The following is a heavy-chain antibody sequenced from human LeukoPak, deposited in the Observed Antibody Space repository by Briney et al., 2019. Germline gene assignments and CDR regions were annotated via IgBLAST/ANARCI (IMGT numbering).Heavy chain of an antibody. V-gene: IGHV3-48*03. CDR2: ISSSGSTI. J-gene: IGHJ6*03. Sequence: GGSLRLSCAASGFTFSSYEMNWVRQAPGKGLEWVSYISSSGSTIYYADSVKGRFTISRDNAKNSLYLQMNSLRAEDTAVYYCARADHYYYYYMDVWGKGTTVTISS. CDR1: GFTFSSYE. CDR3: ARADHYYYYYMDV.